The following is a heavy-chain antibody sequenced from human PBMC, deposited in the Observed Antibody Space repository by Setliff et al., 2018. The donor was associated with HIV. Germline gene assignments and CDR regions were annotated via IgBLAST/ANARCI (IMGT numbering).Heavy chain of an antibody. Sequence: SETLSLTCTVSGGSTDSGSYYWAWIRQPPGKGLEWIGSMYYTGSTYYNPSLKSRVTISIDTSKNQFSLKLNSVTAADTAMYYCARHRGAFRLDYWGQGTLVTVSS. CDR1: GGSTDSGSYY. CDR2: MYYTGST. D-gene: IGHD3-16*01. V-gene: IGHV4-39*01. CDR3: ARHRGAFRLDY. J-gene: IGHJ4*02.